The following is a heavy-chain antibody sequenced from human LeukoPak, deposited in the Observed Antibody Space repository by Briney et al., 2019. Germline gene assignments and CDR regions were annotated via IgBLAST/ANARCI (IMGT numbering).Heavy chain of an antibody. Sequence: PSETLSLTCTVSGGSISSSSYYWGWIRQPPGKGLEWIGSIYYSGSTYYNPSLKSRVTISVDTSKNQFSLKLSSVTAADTAVYYCARVAGFGELLWGYFDYWGQGTLVTVSS. CDR3: ARVAGFGELLWGYFDY. V-gene: IGHV4-39*07. CDR2: IYYSGST. CDR1: GGSISSSSYY. D-gene: IGHD3-10*01. J-gene: IGHJ4*02.